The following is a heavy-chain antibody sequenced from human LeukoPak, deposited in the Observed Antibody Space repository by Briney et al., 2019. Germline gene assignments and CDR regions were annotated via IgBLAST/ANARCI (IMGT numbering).Heavy chain of an antibody. CDR1: GGSISSGSYY. CDR3: ARVGPSTSLDY. J-gene: IGHJ4*02. D-gene: IGHD2-2*01. CDR2: IYTSGST. Sequence: SQTLTLTCTVSGGSISSGSYYWSWIRQPAGKGLEWIGRIYTSGSTNYNPSLKSRVTMSVDTSKNQFSLKLSSVTAADTAVYYCARVGPSTSLDYWGQGTLVTVSS. V-gene: IGHV4-61*02.